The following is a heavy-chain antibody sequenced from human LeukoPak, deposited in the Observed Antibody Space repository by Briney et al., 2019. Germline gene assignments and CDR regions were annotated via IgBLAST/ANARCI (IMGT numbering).Heavy chain of an antibody. V-gene: IGHV5-51*01. D-gene: IGHD3-10*01. Sequence: GESLKISCKGSGYSFTSYWIGWVRQMPGKGLEWMGIIYPGDSDTRYSPSFQGQVPISADKSISTAYLQWSSLKASDTAMYYCASHYYGSGSYGGYFDYWGQGTLVTVSS. J-gene: IGHJ4*02. CDR3: ASHYYGSGSYGGYFDY. CDR1: GYSFTSYW. CDR2: IYPGDSDT.